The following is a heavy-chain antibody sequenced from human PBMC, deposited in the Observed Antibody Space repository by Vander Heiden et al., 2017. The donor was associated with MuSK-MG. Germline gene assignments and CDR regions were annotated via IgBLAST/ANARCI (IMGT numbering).Heavy chain of an antibody. D-gene: IGHD2-2*01. Sequence: QVQLVQSGAEVKKPGSSVKVSCKASGGTFSSYAISWVRQAPGQGLEWMGGIIPIFDTENYAQKVQGRVTITADESTSTAYMELSSLRAEDTAVYYCARDQRVVVTAAWDYWGQGNLVTVSS. V-gene: IGHV1-69*01. J-gene: IGHJ4*02. CDR2: IIPIFDTE. CDR3: ARDQRVVVTAAWDY. CDR1: GGTFSSYA.